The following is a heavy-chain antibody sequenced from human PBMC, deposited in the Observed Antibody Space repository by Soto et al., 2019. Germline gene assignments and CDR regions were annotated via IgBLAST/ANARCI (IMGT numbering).Heavy chain of an antibody. CDR2: IYWDDDK. CDR3: VHRLHYDFWSGYPATNGGGNNGFDP. V-gene: IGHV2-5*02. J-gene: IGHJ5*02. Sequence: QITLKESGPTLVKPTQTLTLTCTFSGFSLSTSGVGVGWIRQPPGKALEWLALIYWDDDKRYSPSLKSRLTITKDTTENQVVLTMTNMDPVDTAAYYCVHRLHYDFWSGYPATNGGGNNGFDPWGQGPLVTVSS. D-gene: IGHD3-3*01. CDR1: GFSLSTSGVG.